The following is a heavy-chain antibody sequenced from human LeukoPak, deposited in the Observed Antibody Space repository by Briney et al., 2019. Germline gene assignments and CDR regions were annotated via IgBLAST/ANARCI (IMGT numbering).Heavy chain of an antibody. D-gene: IGHD4-17*01. CDR1: GFTFSNYW. J-gene: IGHJ4*02. CDR3: GRGPSYGVRSDYLDS. CDR2: IKTDGSEK. Sequence: PGGSLRLSCEGSGFTFSNYWMGWVRQAPGKGLQWVANIKTDGSEKYYVDSVKGRFTISRDDAKNSLYLQMNSLRAEDTAVYYCGRGPSYGVRSDYLDSWGQGTLVTVSS. V-gene: IGHV3-7*01.